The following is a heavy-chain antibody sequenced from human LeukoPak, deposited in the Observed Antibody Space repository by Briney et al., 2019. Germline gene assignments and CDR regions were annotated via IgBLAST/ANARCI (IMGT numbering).Heavy chain of an antibody. CDR1: GGTFSSYA. CDR2: IIPIFGTA. CDR3: ARSSGSYYGIEYYFDY. D-gene: IGHD1-26*01. Sequence: GASVKVSCKASGGTFSSYAISWVRQAPGQGLEWMGGIIPIFGTANYAQKFQGRVTITADESTSTAYMELSSLRSEDTAVYYCARSSGSYYGIEYYFDYWGQGTLATVSS. V-gene: IGHV1-69*13. J-gene: IGHJ4*02.